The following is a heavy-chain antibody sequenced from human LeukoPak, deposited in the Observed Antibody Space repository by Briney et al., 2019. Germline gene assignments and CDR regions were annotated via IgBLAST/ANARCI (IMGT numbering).Heavy chain of an antibody. V-gene: IGHV4-34*01. CDR2: INHSGST. CDR1: GGSFSGYY. CDR3: ARDCSGGSRYSADAFDI. J-gene: IGHJ3*02. D-gene: IGHD2-15*01. Sequence: SETLSLTCAVYGGSFSGYYWSWIRQPPGKGLEWIGEINHSGSTNYNPSLKSRVTISVDTSKNQFSLKLSSVTAADTAVYYCARDCSGGSRYSADAFDIWGQGTMVTVSS.